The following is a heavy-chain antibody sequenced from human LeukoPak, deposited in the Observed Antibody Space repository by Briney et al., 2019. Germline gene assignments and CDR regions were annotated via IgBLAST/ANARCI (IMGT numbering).Heavy chain of an antibody. CDR3: ARDHCTSTSCYLVY. CDR1: GFTFSSYS. V-gene: IGHV3-21*01. D-gene: IGHD2-2*01. J-gene: IGHJ4*02. CDR2: ISSSSSYI. Sequence: PGGSRRLSCAASGFTFSSYSMNWVRQAPGKGLEWVSSISSSSSYIYYADSVKGRFTISRDNAKNSLYLQMNSLRAEDTAVYYCARDHCTSTSCYLVYWGQGTLVTVSS.